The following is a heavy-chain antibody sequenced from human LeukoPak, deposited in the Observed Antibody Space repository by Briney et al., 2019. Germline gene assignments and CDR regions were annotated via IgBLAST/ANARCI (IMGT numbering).Heavy chain of an antibody. CDR2: INSDGFSI. CDR1: GFTFSAYW. J-gene: IGHJ3*02. D-gene: IGHD3-16*01. V-gene: IGHV3-74*01. Sequence: GGSLRLSCAASGFTFSAYWMHWVRQAPGKGLVWVSRINSDGFSIAYADSVKGRFTISRDNGKNTLYLHMNSLRAEDTAVYYCARFYGGSALDNWGQGTMVTVSS. CDR3: ARFYGGSALDN.